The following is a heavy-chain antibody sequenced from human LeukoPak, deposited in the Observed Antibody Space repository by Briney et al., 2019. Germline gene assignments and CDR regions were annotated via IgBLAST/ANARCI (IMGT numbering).Heavy chain of an antibody. D-gene: IGHD6-25*01. CDR3: ARGGYGDAFDI. CDR2: IYHNGST. Sequence: ASETLSLTCVVSGDPIRTSGYSWSWIRQPPGKGLECIGYIYHNGSTYYNPSLDSRVTISIDKSRNQFSLKVDSVTAADTAVYYCARGGYGDAFDIWGQGTMVVVSS. CDR1: GDPIRTSGYS. V-gene: IGHV4-30-2*01. J-gene: IGHJ3*02.